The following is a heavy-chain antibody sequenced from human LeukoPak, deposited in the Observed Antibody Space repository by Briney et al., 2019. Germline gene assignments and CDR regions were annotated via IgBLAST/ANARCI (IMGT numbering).Heavy chain of an antibody. V-gene: IGHV4-39*01. J-gene: IGHJ4*02. CDR3: ARQVVAVAGTGYFDY. CDR1: GGSIRSSSYY. CDR2: IYYSGST. D-gene: IGHD6-19*01. Sequence: SETLSLTCTVSGGSIRSSSYYWGWIRQPPGKGLEWIGSIYYSGSTYYHASLKSRGTISVDTSKNQFSLKLNSVTAADTAVYFCARQVVAVAGTGYFDYWGQGTLVTVSS.